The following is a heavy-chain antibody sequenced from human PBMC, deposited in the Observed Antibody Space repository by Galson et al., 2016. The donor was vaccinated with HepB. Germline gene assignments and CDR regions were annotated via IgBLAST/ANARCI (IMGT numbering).Heavy chain of an antibody. CDR2: INPSGGST. CDR1: GYTFTSYY. D-gene: IGHD2-21*01. CDR3: ARSSTLWWMGFDY. V-gene: IGHV1-46*01. J-gene: IGHJ4*02. Sequence: SVKVSCKASGYTFTSYYMHWVRQAPGQGLEWMGIINPSGGSTSYAQKFQGRVTMTRDTSTSTVYMELNSLRSEDTAVYYCARSSTLWWMGFDYWGQGTLVTVSS.